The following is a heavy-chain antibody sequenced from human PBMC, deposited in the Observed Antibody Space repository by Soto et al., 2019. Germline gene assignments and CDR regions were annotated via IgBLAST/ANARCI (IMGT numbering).Heavy chain of an antibody. CDR1: GGSINNFS. J-gene: IGHJ5*02. CDR3: ARDKGVVITADSWFDP. Sequence: SETLSLTCTVSGGSINNFSWSWLRQPAGKGLEWIGRIFGNGGNKYSPSFKSRVTMSMDTSTHQFSLRLMSVTATDTAVYFCARDKGVVITADSWFDPWGPGTLVTVSS. CDR2: IFGNGGN. V-gene: IGHV4-4*07. D-gene: IGHD3-16*01.